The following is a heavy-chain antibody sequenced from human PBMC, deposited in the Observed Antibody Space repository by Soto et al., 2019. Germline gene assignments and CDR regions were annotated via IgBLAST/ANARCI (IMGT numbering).Heavy chain of an antibody. V-gene: IGHV1-24*01. CDR3: ATKDYYDSSGYYYLGAFDI. Sequence: ASVKVSCKVSGYTLTELSMHWVRQAPGKGLEWMGGFDPEDGETIYAQKFQGRVTMTEDTSTDTAYMELSSLRSEDTAVYYCATKDYYDSSGYYYLGAFDIWGQWTMVTV. D-gene: IGHD3-22*01. J-gene: IGHJ3*02. CDR1: GYTLTELS. CDR2: FDPEDGET.